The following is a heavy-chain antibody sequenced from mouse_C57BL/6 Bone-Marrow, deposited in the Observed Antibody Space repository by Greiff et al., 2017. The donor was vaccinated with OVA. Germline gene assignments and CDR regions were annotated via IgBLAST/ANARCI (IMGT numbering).Heavy chain of an antibody. D-gene: IGHD2-2*01. CDR3: ARDGIYYGYFDY. V-gene: IGHV1-64*01. Sequence: QVQLKQPGAELVKPGASVKLSCTASGYTFTSYWMHWVKQRPGQGLEWIGMIHPNSGSTNYNEKFKSKATLTVDKSSSTAYMQLSSLTSEDSAVYYCARDGIYYGYFDYWGQGTTLTVSS. CDR2: IHPNSGST. J-gene: IGHJ2*01. CDR1: GYTFTSYW.